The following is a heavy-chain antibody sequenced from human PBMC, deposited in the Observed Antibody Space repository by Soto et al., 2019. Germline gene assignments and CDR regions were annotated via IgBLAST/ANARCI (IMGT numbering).Heavy chain of an antibody. J-gene: IGHJ6*03. CDR2: IYYSGAT. V-gene: IGHV4-39*07. CDR1: GGSISSSTNY. CDR3: SRYRYQLLYGRVRYYHYMDV. Sequence: SETLSLTCLVSGGSISSSTNYWGWIRQTPGKGLEWFGSIYYSGATNYNPSLKSRVTISVDTSKNQFSLKLSSVTAADTAVYYCSRYRYQLLYGRVRYYHYMDVWGKGTTVTVSS. D-gene: IGHD2-2*02.